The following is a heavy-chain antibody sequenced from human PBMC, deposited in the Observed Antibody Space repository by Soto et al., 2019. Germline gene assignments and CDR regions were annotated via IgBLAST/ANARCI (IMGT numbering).Heavy chain of an antibody. CDR2: IKPSGGSI. D-gene: IGHD3-16*01. CDR1: GYAFTSYY. Sequence: QVQLVQSGAEVKKPGASVKLSCKASGYAFTSYYMHWVRQAPGQGLEWMGVIKPSGGSISYAQKFQGRVTMTRDTSTSTVYMELSSLRSEDTAIYYCARAMITVTLVPLGNSYYGMDVWGQGTTDTVSS. CDR3: ARAMITVTLVPLGNSYYGMDV. V-gene: IGHV1-46*01. J-gene: IGHJ6*02.